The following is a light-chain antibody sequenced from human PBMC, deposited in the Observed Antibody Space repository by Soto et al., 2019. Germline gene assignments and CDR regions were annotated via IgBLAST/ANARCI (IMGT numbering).Light chain of an antibody. CDR1: RSLVNSDGNTY. Sequence: DIVMTQSPLSLPVTLGQPASISCTSSRSLVNSDGNTYLNWFQQRPGQSPRRLLYKVSYRDSGVPDRFSGSGSDTEFILKISRVEAEDVGVYYCMQGSFWPPYSFGQGTKLEIK. V-gene: IGKV2-30*01. CDR2: KVS. J-gene: IGKJ2*03. CDR3: MQGSFWPPYS.